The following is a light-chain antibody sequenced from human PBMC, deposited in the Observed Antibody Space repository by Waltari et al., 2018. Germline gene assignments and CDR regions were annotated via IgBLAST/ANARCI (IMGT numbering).Light chain of an antibody. CDR2: GAS. Sequence: DIQMTQSPSALSASVGATVTITCRASQGISNFLSWYQQKAGKAPKRLIYGASSLQSGVPWRFSGSGSGTEFTLTIDSLQPEDFATYYCLQNDSFPDTFGQGTKVEI. V-gene: IGKV1-17*03. CDR3: LQNDSFPDT. J-gene: IGKJ1*01. CDR1: QGISNF.